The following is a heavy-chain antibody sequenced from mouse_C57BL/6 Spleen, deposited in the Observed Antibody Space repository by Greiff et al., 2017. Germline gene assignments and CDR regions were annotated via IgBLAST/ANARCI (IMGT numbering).Heavy chain of an antibody. V-gene: IGHV1-64*01. CDR3: ARRDYYGSRPWFAY. J-gene: IGHJ3*01. Sequence: QVQLKQPGAELVKPGASVKLSCKASGYTFTSYWMHWVKQRPGQGLEWIGMIHPNSGSTNYNEKFKSKATLTVDKSSSTAYMQLSSLTSEDSAVYYCARRDYYGSRPWFAYWGQGTLVTVSA. D-gene: IGHD1-1*01. CDR1: GYTFTSYW. CDR2: IHPNSGST.